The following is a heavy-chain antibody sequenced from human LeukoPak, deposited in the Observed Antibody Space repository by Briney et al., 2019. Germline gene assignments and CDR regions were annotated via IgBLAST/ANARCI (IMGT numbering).Heavy chain of an antibody. D-gene: IGHD2-2*01. CDR1: GFTVITND. CDR2: LYSYDNT. V-gene: IGHV3-53*01. CDR3: ARRVEPPAANTLAY. Sequence: GGSLRLSCAASGFTVITNDMTWVRRAPGRGREWVSVLYSYDNTKYGGSVQGRFTISRDKSKNTLVFEMNRLSPDHTDVYYCARRVEPPAANTLAYWAQGTLVTVSS. J-gene: IGHJ4*02.